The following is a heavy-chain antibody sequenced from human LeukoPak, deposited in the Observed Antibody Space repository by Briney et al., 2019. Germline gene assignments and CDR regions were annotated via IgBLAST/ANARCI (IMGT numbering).Heavy chain of an antibody. J-gene: IGHJ4*02. CDR1: GFTFSSDS. CDR2: ISGSGGST. D-gene: IGHD2-2*01. V-gene: IGHV3-23*01. Sequence: QPGGSLRLSCAASGFTFSSDSMTWVRQATGKGLEWVSTISGSGGSTFYADSVKGRFTISRDNSKNTLYLHMNSLSAEDTAIYYCAKDSFSTRWGQGTLVTVSS. CDR3: AKDSFSTR.